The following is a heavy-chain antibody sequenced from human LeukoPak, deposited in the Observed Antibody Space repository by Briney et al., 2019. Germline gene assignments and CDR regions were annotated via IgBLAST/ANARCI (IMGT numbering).Heavy chain of an antibody. CDR3: ARCYYGSGTYTDH. CDR2: IYSGGSI. CDR1: GLNVSSY. Sequence: GGSLTLTCAASGLNVSSYMCWVRQAPGTGLEWVSVIYSGGSICYADSVKGRFTISRDKSKNTLYLQMNSLRAEDTAVYYCARCYYGSGTYTDHWGQGTLVTVSS. J-gene: IGHJ4*02. V-gene: IGHV3-66*01. D-gene: IGHD3-10*01.